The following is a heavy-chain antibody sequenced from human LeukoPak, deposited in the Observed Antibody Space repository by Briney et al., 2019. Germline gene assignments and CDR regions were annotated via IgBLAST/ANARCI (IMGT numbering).Heavy chain of an antibody. J-gene: IGHJ3*02. Sequence: GASVKVSCKASGGTFSSYAISWVRQAPGQGLEWMGGIIPIFGTANYAQKFQGRVTITKDESTSTAYMELSSLRSEDTAVYYCAREGSRGFDAFDIWGQGTMVTVSS. V-gene: IGHV1-69*05. CDR1: GGTFSSYA. CDR2: IIPIFGTA. CDR3: AREGSRGFDAFDI.